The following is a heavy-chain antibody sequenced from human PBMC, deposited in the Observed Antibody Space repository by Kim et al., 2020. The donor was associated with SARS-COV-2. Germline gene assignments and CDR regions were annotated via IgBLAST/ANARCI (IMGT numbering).Heavy chain of an antibody. V-gene: IGHV4-59*01. J-gene: IGHJ2*01. D-gene: IGHD3-22*01. Sequence: SETLSLTCTVSGGSISYYYWSWIRQPPGKGLEWIGYVFDSGSTNYNPSLKSRVTISLDTSKKQFSLQLTSVTAADKAVYYCARGKYYYDGSGNPRFWYFDLWGRGTLVTVSS. CDR3: ARGKYYYDGSGNPRFWYFDL. CDR2: VFDSGST. CDR1: GGSISYYY.